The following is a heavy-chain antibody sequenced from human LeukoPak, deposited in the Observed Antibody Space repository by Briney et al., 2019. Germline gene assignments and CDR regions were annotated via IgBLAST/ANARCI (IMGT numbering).Heavy chain of an antibody. V-gene: IGHV1-18*01. Sequence: GASVKVSCKASGYTFTSYGISWVRQAPGQGLGWMGWISAYNGNTNYAQKLQGRVTMTTDTSTRTAYMELRSLRSDETAVYYCAREGMATITRDAFDIWGQGTMVTVSS. D-gene: IGHD5-24*01. CDR3: AREGMATITRDAFDI. J-gene: IGHJ3*02. CDR1: GYTFTSYG. CDR2: ISAYNGNT.